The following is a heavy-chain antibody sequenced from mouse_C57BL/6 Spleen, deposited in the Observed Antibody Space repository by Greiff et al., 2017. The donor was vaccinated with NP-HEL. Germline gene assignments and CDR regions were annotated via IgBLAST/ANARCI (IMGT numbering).Heavy chain of an antibody. V-gene: IGHV1-82*01. J-gene: IGHJ2*01. Sequence: VQLQQSGPELVKPGASVKISCKASGYAFSSSWMNWVKQRPGKGLEWIGRIYPGDGDTNYNGKFKGKATLTADKSSSTAYMQLSSLTSEDSAVYFCARETTVVAPHFDYWGQGTTLTFSS. CDR1: GYAFSSSW. CDR2: IYPGDGDT. D-gene: IGHD1-1*01. CDR3: ARETTVVAPHFDY.